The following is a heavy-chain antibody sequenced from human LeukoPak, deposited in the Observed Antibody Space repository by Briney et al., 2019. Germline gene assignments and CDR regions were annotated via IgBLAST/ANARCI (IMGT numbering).Heavy chain of an antibody. V-gene: IGHV4-31*03. CDR2: IYYSGTT. J-gene: IGHJ1*01. D-gene: IGHD3-10*01. CDR3: ATGGFGELEKLMFQH. CDR1: GGSISSNSYY. Sequence: SQTLSLTCTVSGGSISSNSYYCTWVRHHPGKGLEWIGSIYYSGTTYYNPSLKSRLTISLDTSKNQFSLKLTSVTAADTAIYYCATGGFGELEKLMFQHWGQGTLVTVSS.